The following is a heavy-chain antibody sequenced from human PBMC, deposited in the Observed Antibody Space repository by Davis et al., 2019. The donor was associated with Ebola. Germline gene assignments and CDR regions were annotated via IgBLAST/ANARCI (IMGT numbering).Heavy chain of an antibody. D-gene: IGHD3-10*01. CDR3: SERGSSV. CDR2: IYYTGSA. CDR1: GVSISRHY. J-gene: IGHJ4*02. Sequence: PGGSLRLSCTVSGVSISRHYWSWIRQPPGKKLEWIGSIYYTGSAYYNSSFASRATISVDTSKNQFSLKVTSVTAADTAMYYCSERGSSVWGQGTLVTVSS. V-gene: IGHV4-59*03.